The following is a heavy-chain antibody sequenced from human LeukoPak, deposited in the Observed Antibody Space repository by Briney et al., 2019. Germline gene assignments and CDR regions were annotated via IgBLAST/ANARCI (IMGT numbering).Heavy chain of an antibody. CDR2: INHSGST. D-gene: IGHD3-3*01. V-gene: IGHV4-34*01. CDR3: ARMFHYDFWSGRPVYYYYGMDV. J-gene: IGHJ6*02. CDR1: GGSFSGYY. Sequence: PSETLSLTCAVYGGSFSGYYLSWIRQPPGKGLEWIGEINHSGSTNYNPSLKSRVTISVDTSKNQFSLKLSSVTAADTAVYYCARMFHYDFWSGRPVYYYYGMDVWGQGTTVTVSS.